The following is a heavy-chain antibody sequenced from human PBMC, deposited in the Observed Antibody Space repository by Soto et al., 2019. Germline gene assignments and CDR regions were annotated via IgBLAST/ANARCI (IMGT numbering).Heavy chain of an antibody. J-gene: IGHJ4*02. V-gene: IGHV3-66*01. CDR2: LYSGGST. D-gene: IGHD6-25*01. Sequence: EVQLVESGGGLVQPGGSLRLSCVASGFTVSSKYMSWVRQAPGKGLEWVSVLYSGGSTYYADSVRDRFTISRDNSRNTLYLQMSSLRVEDTALYYCAVAPRGERLLDFDYWGRGTLVTVSS. CDR3: AVAPRGERLLDFDY. CDR1: GFTVSSKY.